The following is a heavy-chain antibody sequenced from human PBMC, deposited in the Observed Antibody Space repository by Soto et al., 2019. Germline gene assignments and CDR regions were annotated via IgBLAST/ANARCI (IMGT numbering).Heavy chain of an antibody. D-gene: IGHD2-15*01. CDR1: GFTFSSYG. CDR2: IWYDGSNK. Sequence: PGGSLRLSCASSGFTFSSYGMHLVRQAPGKGLEWVAVIWYDGSNKYYADSVKGRFTISRDNSKNTLYLQMNSLRAEDTAVYYCAREQYCSGGSCYHLGAWGQGTMVTVSS. J-gene: IGHJ3*01. V-gene: IGHV3-33*01. CDR3: AREQYCSGGSCYHLGA.